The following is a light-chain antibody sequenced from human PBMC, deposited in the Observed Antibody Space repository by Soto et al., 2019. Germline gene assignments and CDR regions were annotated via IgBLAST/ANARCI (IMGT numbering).Light chain of an antibody. V-gene: IGKV3-20*01. CDR1: QDVSSRY. Sequence: EIVLTQSPGTLSLSPGERATLSCRASQDVSSRYLVWYQQKPGQAPRLLIYGASSRATGTPDRFSGSGSGTDFTLTISRLEPEDFAVYYCQQYGSSPNTFGQGTKLEIK. J-gene: IGKJ2*01. CDR2: GAS. CDR3: QQYGSSPNT.